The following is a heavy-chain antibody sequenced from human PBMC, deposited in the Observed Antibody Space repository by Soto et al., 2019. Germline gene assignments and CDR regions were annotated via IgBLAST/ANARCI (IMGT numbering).Heavy chain of an antibody. J-gene: IGHJ6*02. CDR3: AKGRAMVRGVIIPHYYYYGMDV. V-gene: IGHV3-30*18. Sequence: QVQLVESGGGVVQPGRSLRLSCAASGFTFSSYGMHWVRQAPGKGLEWVAVISYDGSNKYYADSVKGRFTISRDHSKNTLDLQMNSRRAEDTAVYYCAKGRAMVRGVIIPHYYYYGMDVWGPGTTVTVSS. CDR1: GFTFSSYG. CDR2: ISYDGSNK. D-gene: IGHD3-10*01.